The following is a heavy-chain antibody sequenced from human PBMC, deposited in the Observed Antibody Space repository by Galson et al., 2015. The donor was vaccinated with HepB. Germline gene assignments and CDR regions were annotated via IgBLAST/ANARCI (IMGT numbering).Heavy chain of an antibody. J-gene: IGHJ6*03. CDR2: INTNTGNP. D-gene: IGHD6-6*01. CDR3: ARVVRGQLVKYYMDV. CDR1: GYTFSTYA. Sequence: SVKVSCKASGYTFSTYALNWVRQAPGQGLGWMGWINTNTGNPTYAQGFTGRFVFSLDTSVSTAYLQISSLKAEDTAVYYCARVVRGQLVKYYMDVWGKGTTVTVSS. V-gene: IGHV7-4-1*02.